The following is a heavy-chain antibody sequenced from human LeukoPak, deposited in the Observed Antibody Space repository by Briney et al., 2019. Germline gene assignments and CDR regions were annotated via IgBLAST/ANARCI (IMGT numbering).Heavy chain of an antibody. CDR2: ISGSGGST. Sequence: GGSLRLSCAASGFTFSSYAMSWVRQAPGKGLEWVSAISGSGGSTYYADSVKGRFTISRDNSKNTLYLQMNSLRAEDTAVYYCAKDYPAYSGSYGGVNDAFDIWGQGTMVTVSS. J-gene: IGHJ3*02. CDR1: GFTFSSYA. D-gene: IGHD1-26*01. V-gene: IGHV3-23*01. CDR3: AKDYPAYSGSYGGVNDAFDI.